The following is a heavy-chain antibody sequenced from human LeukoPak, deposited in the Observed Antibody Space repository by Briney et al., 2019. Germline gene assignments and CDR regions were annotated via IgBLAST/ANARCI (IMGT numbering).Heavy chain of an antibody. CDR2: IYYSGST. J-gene: IGHJ4*02. CDR1: GGSISSYY. V-gene: IGHV4-59*01. CDR3: ARYAAGAPLDY. D-gene: IGHD6-13*01. Sequence: PSETLSLTCTVSGGSISSYYWSWIRQPPGKGLEWIGYIYYSGSTNYNPSLKSRVTISVDTSKNQFSLKLSSVTAADTAVYYCARYAAGAPLDYWGQGTLVTVSS.